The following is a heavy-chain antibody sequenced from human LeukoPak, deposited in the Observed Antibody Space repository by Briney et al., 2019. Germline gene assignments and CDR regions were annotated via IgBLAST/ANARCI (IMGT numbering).Heavy chain of an antibody. CDR3: AKPGDTSSATYYYYGMDV. Sequence: PGGSPRLSCAASGFTFSSYAMSWVRQAPGKGLEWVSAISGSGGSTYYADSVKGRFTISRDNSKNTLYLQMNSLRAEDTAVYYCAKPGDTSSATYYYYGMDVWGQGTTVTVSS. V-gene: IGHV3-23*01. J-gene: IGHJ6*02. CDR2: ISGSGGST. D-gene: IGHD2-2*01. CDR1: GFTFSSYA.